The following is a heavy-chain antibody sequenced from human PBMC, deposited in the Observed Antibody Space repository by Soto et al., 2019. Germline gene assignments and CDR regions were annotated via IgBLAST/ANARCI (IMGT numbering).Heavy chain of an antibody. CDR1: GFTFRTYT. D-gene: IGHD2-15*01. Sequence: GGSLRLSCISSGFTFRTYTMNWVRQAPGKGLEWVSGIRGFSPYTFYAESVKGRFTISRDNAKNSLYLQMNSLRAEDTAVYYCARDRGYDAHDYYYNAMDVWRQGTTVTVSS. J-gene: IGHJ6*02. CDR2: IRGFSPYT. CDR3: ARDRGYDAHDYYYNAMDV. V-gene: IGHV3-21*01.